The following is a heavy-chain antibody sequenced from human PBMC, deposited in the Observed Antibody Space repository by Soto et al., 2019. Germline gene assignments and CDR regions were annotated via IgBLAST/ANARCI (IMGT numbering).Heavy chain of an antibody. CDR2: INHSGST. D-gene: IGHD3-3*01. J-gene: IGHJ5*02. Sequence: LSLNCAVYGGSFSGYYWSWIRQPPGKGLEWIGEINHSGSTNYNPSLKSRVTISVDTSKNQFSLKLSSVTAADTAVYYCARAASAGWLLYNWFDPWGQGTLVTVSS. CDR3: ARAASAGWLLYNWFDP. V-gene: IGHV4-34*01. CDR1: GGSFSGYY.